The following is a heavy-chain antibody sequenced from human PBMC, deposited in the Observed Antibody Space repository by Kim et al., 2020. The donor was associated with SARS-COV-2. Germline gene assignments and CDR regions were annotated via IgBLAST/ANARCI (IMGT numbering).Heavy chain of an antibody. D-gene: IGHD2-8*01. CDR3: ASGGNGFGNFFDY. V-gene: IGHV4-30-2*01. Sequence: SETLSLTCAVSGGSISSVAFFWSWIRQPPGKGLEWIGYIYQSGTTFYNPSLKSRVTISVDRSTNQFSLKLSSVTAADTAVYYCASGGNGFGNFFDYWGQG. CDR2: IYQSGTT. J-gene: IGHJ4*02. CDR1: GGSISSVAFF.